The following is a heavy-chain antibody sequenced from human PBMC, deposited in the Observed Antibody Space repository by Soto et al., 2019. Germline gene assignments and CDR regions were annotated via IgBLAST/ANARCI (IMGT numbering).Heavy chain of an antibody. J-gene: IGHJ4*02. CDR2: ISYDGSNK. D-gene: IGHD3-3*01. Sequence: GGSLRISCAASGFTFSSYAMHWVRQAPGKGLEWVAVISYDGSNKYYADSVKGRSTISRDNSKNTLYLQMNSLRAEDTAVYYCARDRKGGMEYYFDYWGQGTLVTVSS. V-gene: IGHV3-30-3*01. CDR1: GFTFSSYA. CDR3: ARDRKGGMEYYFDY.